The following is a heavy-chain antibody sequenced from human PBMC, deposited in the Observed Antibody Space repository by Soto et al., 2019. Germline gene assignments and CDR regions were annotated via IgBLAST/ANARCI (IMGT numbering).Heavy chain of an antibody. CDR1: GFTFSSYA. Sequence: VQLVESGGGVVQPGRSLRLSCAASGFTFSSYAMHWVRQAPGKGLEWVAVISYDGSNKYYADSVKGRFTISRDNSKNTLYLQMNSLRAEDTAVYYCARDFRDYGDYAVDYWGQGTLVTVSS. V-gene: IGHV3-30-3*01. J-gene: IGHJ4*02. CDR2: ISYDGSNK. D-gene: IGHD4-17*01. CDR3: ARDFRDYGDYAVDY.